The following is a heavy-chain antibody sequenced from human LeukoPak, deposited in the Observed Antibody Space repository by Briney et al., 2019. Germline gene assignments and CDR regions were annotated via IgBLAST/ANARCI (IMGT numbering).Heavy chain of an antibody. CDR3: AKNGRGYSSDYFDY. CDR1: GFTFSSYA. J-gene: IGHJ4*02. D-gene: IGHD5-18*01. Sequence: PGGSLRFSCAAPGFTFSSYAMSWVRQAPGKGLEWVSAISGSGGSTYYADSVKGRFTISRDNSKNTLYLQMNTLRAGDTAVYSCAKNGRGYSSDYFDYWGQGTLVTVSS. CDR2: ISGSGGST. V-gene: IGHV3-23*01.